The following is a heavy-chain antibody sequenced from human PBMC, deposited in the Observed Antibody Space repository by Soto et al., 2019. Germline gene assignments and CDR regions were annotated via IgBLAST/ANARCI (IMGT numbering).Heavy chain of an antibody. CDR2: ISSSSSYI. CDR3: ARGAVSGYDTHFDY. V-gene: IGHV3-21*01. D-gene: IGHD5-12*01. J-gene: IGHJ4*02. CDR1: GFTFSSYS. Sequence: EVQLVESGGGLVKPGGSLRLSCAASGFTFSSYSMNWVRQAPGKGLEWVSSISSSSSYIYYADSVKGRFTISRDNAKNSLYLQMNSMRAEDTAVYYCARGAVSGYDTHFDYWGQGTLVTVSS.